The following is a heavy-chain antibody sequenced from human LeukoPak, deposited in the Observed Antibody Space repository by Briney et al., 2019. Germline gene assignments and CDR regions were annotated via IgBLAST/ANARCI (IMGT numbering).Heavy chain of an antibody. Sequence: GGSLRLSCAASGFTVSSNYMSWVRQAPGKGLEWVSSISSSSSYIYYADSVKGRFTISRDNAKNSLYLQMNSLRAEDTAVYYCARDSRIYSSSSFDYWGQGTLVTVSS. J-gene: IGHJ4*02. CDR2: ISSSSSYI. CDR3: ARDSRIYSSSSFDY. CDR1: GFTVSSNY. V-gene: IGHV3-21*01. D-gene: IGHD6-13*01.